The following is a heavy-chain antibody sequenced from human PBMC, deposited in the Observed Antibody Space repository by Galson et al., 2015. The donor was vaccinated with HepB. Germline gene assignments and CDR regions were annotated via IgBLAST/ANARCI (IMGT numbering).Heavy chain of an antibody. CDR2: VNTYNGDT. CDR3: ARPSVTRELDY. CDR1: GYTFTDYY. V-gene: IGHV1-2*02. Sequence: SVKVSCKASGYTFTDYYIHWVRQAPGQGLEWMGWVNTYNGDTNYARNFQDRVTLTRDTSITTAYMEPSGLMSDDTAVYYCARPSVTRELDYWGQGTLVTVSS. D-gene: IGHD1-1*01. J-gene: IGHJ4*02.